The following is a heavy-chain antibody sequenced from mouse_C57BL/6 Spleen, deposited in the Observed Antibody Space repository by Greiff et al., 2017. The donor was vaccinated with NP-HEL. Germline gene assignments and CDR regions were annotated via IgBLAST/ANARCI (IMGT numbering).Heavy chain of an antibody. J-gene: IGHJ3*01. CDR3: ARRSCDGYLFAY. Sequence: VQLQQSGAELMKPGASVKLSCKATGYTFTGYWLEWVKQRPGHGLEWIGEILPGSGSTNYNETFKGKATFTADTSSNTAYMQLSILTTEDSAIDDWARRSCDGYLFAYWGQGTLVTVSA. CDR1: GYTFTGYW. CDR2: ILPGSGST. D-gene: IGHD2-3*01. V-gene: IGHV1-9*01.